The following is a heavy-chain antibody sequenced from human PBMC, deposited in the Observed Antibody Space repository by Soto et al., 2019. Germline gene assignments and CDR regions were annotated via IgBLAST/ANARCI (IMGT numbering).Heavy chain of an antibody. J-gene: IGHJ5*02. CDR1: GGSINTFY. CDR3: ARGHKPRKLNWFDP. Sequence: SATLSITCTVSGGSINTFYWGWIRQPPGKGLEWIGYIYYSGSTNYNPSLKSRVTISVDTSKNQFSLKLSSVTAADTAVYYCARGHKPRKLNWFDPWGQGTLVTVSS. CDR2: IYYSGST. V-gene: IGHV4-59*01.